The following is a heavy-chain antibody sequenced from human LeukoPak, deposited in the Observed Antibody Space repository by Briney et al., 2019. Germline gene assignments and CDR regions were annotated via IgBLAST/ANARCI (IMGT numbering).Heavy chain of an antibody. CDR1: GFTFSSYA. CDR2: ISGSGGST. CDR3: AKTGDIVVVPAAMTFDY. Sequence: GGSLRLSCAASGFTFSSYAMSWVRQAPGKGLEWVSAISGSGGSTHYADSVKGRFTISRDNSKNTLYLQMNGLRAEDTAVYYCAKTGDIVVVPAAMTFDYWGQGTLVTVSS. D-gene: IGHD2-2*01. V-gene: IGHV3-23*01. J-gene: IGHJ4*02.